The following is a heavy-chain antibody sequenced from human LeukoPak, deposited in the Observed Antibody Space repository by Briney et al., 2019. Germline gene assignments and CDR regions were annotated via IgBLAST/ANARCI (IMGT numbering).Heavy chain of an antibody. CDR2: ISSSSSYI. V-gene: IGHV3-21*01. CDR1: GFTFSSYS. J-gene: IGHJ6*03. CDR3: ARVDFWSGYYNYYYMDA. Sequence: GSLRLSCAASGFTFSSYSMNWVRQAPGKGLEWVSSISSSSSYIYYADSVKGRFTISRDNAKNSLYLQMNSLRAEDTAVYYCARVDFWSGYYNYYYMDAWGKGTTVTVSS. D-gene: IGHD3-3*01.